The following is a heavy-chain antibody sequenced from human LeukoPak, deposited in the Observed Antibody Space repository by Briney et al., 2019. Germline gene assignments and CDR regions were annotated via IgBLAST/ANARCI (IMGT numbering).Heavy chain of an antibody. V-gene: IGHV4-39*07. CDR1: GGSISSSSYY. Sequence: SETLSLTCTVSGGSISSSSYYWGWIRQPPGKGLEWIGSIYYSGSTYYNPSLKSRVTMSVDTSKEQLSLKLSSVTAADTAVYYCARERGTSGCSSTSCPQDYYGMDVWGQGTTVTVSS. D-gene: IGHD2-2*01. J-gene: IGHJ6*02. CDR2: IYYSGST. CDR3: ARERGTSGCSSTSCPQDYYGMDV.